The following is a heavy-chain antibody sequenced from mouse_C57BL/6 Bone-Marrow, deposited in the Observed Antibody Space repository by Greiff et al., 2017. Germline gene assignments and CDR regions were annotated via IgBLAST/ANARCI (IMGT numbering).Heavy chain of an antibody. J-gene: IGHJ3*01. D-gene: IGHD1-1*01. V-gene: IGHV14-4*01. CDR3: TTGYYGSSFLAY. CDR1: GFNIKDDY. CDR2: IDPENGDT. Sequence: EVQLQQSGAELVRPGASVKLSCTASGFNIKDDYMHWVKQRPEQGLEWIGWIDPENGDTEYASKFQGKATITADTSSNTAYLQLSSLPSEDTAVYYCTTGYYGSSFLAYWGQGTLVTVSA.